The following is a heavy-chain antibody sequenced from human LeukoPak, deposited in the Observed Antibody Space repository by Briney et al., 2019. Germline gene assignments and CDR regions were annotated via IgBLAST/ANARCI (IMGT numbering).Heavy chain of an antibody. V-gene: IGHV1-2*02. CDR2: INPNSGGT. J-gene: IGHJ4*02. CDR3: AVKYCSGGSCYSGFDY. CDR1: GYTFTGYY. D-gene: IGHD2-15*01. Sequence: ASVKVSCKASGYTFTGYYMHWVRQAPGQGLEWMGWINPNSGGTNYAQKFQGRVTMTRDTSIRTAYMELSRLRSDDTAVYYCAVKYCSGGSCYSGFDYWGQGTLVTVSS.